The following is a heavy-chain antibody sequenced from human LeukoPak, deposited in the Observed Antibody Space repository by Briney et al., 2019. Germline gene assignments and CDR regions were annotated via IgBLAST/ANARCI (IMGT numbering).Heavy chain of an antibody. J-gene: IGHJ4*02. CDR1: GFTFSSCA. CDR3: AKASGDYAIESGDY. V-gene: IGHV3-23*01. D-gene: IGHD4-17*01. Sequence: PGGSLRLSCAASGFTFSSCAMSWVRQAPGKGLEWVSAISGSGGSTYYADSVKGRFTISRDNSKNTLYLQMNSLRAEDTAVYYCAKASGDYAIESGDYWGQGTLVTVSS. CDR2: ISGSGGST.